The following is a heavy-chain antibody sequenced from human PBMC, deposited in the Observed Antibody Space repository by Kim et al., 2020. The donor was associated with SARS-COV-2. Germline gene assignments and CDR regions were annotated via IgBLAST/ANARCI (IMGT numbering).Heavy chain of an antibody. D-gene: IGHD3-3*01. Sequence: SETLSLTCSVSGGSISSSSYCWGWIRQPPGKGLEWIGSIYYRGNAYYNPSLKSRITLSVDTSKNQFSLQVNSVTAADTAVYYCTRLPFTGGSYSSYPVGYFNLWGRGTLVTVSS. V-gene: IGHV4-39*01. J-gene: IGHJ2*01. CDR2: IYYRGNA. CDR1: GGSISSSSYC. CDR3: TRLPFTGGSYSSYPVGYFNL.